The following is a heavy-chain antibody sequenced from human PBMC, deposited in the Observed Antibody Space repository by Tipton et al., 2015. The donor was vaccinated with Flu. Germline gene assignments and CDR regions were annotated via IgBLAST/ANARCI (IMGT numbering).Heavy chain of an antibody. V-gene: IGHV4-39*01. CDR3: ARLSYYDVDLRKFYFDY. CDR2: IYPSGTT. D-gene: IGHD3-10*02. Sequence: GLVKPSETLSLTCTVSSGSIRSTNYFCAWIRQPPGKRLELIGSIYPSGTTYYNPSLKSRVTISVDTSKSQFSLKLRSVTAADTAVYYCARLSYYDVDLRKFYFDYWGLGALVTVSS. CDR1: SGSIRSTNYF. J-gene: IGHJ4*02.